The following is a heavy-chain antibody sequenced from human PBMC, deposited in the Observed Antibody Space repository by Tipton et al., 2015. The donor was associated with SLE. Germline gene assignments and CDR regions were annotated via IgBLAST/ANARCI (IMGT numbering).Heavy chain of an antibody. V-gene: IGHV3-21*01. CDR2: ISSSSSYI. CDR3: AKDPGYYDSSGFLSYFDY. Sequence: SLRLSCAASGFTFSSYSMNWVRQAPGKGLEWVSSISSSSSYIYYADSVKGRFTISRDNSKNTLYLQMNSLRAEDTAVYYCAKDPGYYDSSGFLSYFDYWGQGTLVTVSS. J-gene: IGHJ4*02. D-gene: IGHD3-22*01. CDR1: GFTFSSYS.